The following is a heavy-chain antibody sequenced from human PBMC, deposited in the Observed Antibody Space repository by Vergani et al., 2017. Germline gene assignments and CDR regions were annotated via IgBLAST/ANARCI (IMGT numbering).Heavy chain of an antibody. J-gene: IGHJ3*02. CDR2: IYPGDSAT. CDR1: GYSFTSYW. Sequence: EVQLVQSGAEVKKPGESLKISCKGSGYSFTSYWIGWVRQMPGKGLEWMGIIYPGDSATRYSPSFQGQVTISADKSISTAYLQWSSLKASDTAMYYCARQDIVVVPAAVGGAFDIWGQGTMVTVSS. D-gene: IGHD2-2*01. CDR3: ARQDIVVVPAAVGGAFDI. V-gene: IGHV5-51*01.